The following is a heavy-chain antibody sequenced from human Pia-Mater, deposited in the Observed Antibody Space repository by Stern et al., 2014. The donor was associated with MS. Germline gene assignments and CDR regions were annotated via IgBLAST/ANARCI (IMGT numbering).Heavy chain of an antibody. V-gene: IGHV4-4*02. CDR1: GDSMSNNNW. D-gene: IGHD6-13*01. Sequence: QVQLQESGPGLVRPSTTLFLTCSVSGDSMSNNNWWSWVRQAPGKGLEWIGEVHHSGRTNHNPSPANRSTTSIDKSKKMISLRMDSVTAADTAVYYCARSKDSSSWYGYFDYWGQGTLVTVSS. CDR2: VHHSGRT. CDR3: ARSKDSSSWYGYFDY. J-gene: IGHJ4*02.